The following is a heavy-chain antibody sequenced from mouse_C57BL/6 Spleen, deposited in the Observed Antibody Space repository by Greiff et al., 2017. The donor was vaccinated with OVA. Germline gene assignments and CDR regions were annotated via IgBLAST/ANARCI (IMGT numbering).Heavy chain of an antibody. V-gene: IGHV1-64*01. CDR2: IHPNSGST. CDR1: GYTSTSYW. CDR3: ARRWVGGMDY. J-gene: IGHJ4*01. D-gene: IGHD1-1*02. Sequence: VQLQQPGAELVKPGASVKLSCKASGYTSTSYWMHWVKQRPGQGLEWIGMIHPNSGSTNYNEKFKSKATLTVDKSSSTAYMQLSSLTSEDSAVYYCARRWVGGMDYWGQGTSVTVSS.